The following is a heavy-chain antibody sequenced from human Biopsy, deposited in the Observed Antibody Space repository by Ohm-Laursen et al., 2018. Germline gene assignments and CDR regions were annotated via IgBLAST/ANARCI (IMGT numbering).Heavy chain of an antibody. D-gene: IGHD2-21*02. CDR2: INPSGRYT. V-gene: IGHV1-46*02. CDR1: GYAFHTYY. Sequence: VASVKVSCNASGYAFHTYYMHWVRQAPGQGLEWLGYINPSGRYTRNAQSFQGRVTMTRDTSTSTVYMELSGLTSDDTAVYYCARPRGSATAIADGLDYWGQGTLATVSS. CDR3: ARPRGSATAIADGLDY. J-gene: IGHJ4*02.